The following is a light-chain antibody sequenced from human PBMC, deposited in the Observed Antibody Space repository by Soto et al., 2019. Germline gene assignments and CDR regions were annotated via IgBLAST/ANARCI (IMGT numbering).Light chain of an antibody. CDR2: TAS. J-gene: IGKJ3*01. Sequence: IQMTQSPSSVSASVGDRVTITCRASQGSSRWLAWYQQKPGKAPKLLIYTASRLQSGVPSRFSRSGSGKGFTLTVSSLQPEDCATYYCQQTNGFPFTFGPGTKVDIK. CDR1: QGSSRW. CDR3: QQTNGFPFT. V-gene: IGKV1-12*01.